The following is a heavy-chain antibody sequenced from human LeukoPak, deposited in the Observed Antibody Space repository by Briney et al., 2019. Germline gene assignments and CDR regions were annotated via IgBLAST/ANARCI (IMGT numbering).Heavy chain of an antibody. Sequence: SETLSLTCAVSGGSISSYYWSWTRQPAGKGLEWIGRIYTSGSTNYNASLKSRVSMSVDTSKNQFSLKLSSVTAADTAVFYCARENSGSYREFDYWGQGTLVTVSS. V-gene: IGHV4-4*07. CDR3: ARENSGSYREFDY. CDR1: GGSISSYY. D-gene: IGHD1-26*01. CDR2: IYTSGST. J-gene: IGHJ4*02.